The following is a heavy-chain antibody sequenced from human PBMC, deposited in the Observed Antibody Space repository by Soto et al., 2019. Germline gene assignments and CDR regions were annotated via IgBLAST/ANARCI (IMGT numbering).Heavy chain of an antibody. V-gene: IGHV3-23*01. J-gene: IGHJ4*01. CDR1: GFTFSSYA. CDR3: ARDDEYDDNGLDY. Sequence: GGSLRLSCAASGFTFSSYAMSWVRQAPGKGLEWVSAISGSGGSTYYADSVKGRFTISRDNSRNTLFLEMSSLRVEDTAIYYCARDDEYDDNGLDYWG. CDR2: ISGSGGST. D-gene: IGHD1-1*01.